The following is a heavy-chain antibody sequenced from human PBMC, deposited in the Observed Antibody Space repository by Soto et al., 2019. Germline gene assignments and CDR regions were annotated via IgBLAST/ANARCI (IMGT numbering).Heavy chain of an antibody. CDR1: GYTFTSYA. V-gene: IGHV1-3*01. J-gene: IGHJ3*02. D-gene: IGHD6-19*01. Sequence: ASVKVSCKASGYTFTSYAMHWVRQAPGQRLEWMGWINAGSGNTKYSQKFQGRVTITRDTSASTAYMELSSLRSEDTAVYYCAIMYSSGWYYAFDIWGQGTMVTVSS. CDR3: AIMYSSGWYYAFDI. CDR2: INAGSGNT.